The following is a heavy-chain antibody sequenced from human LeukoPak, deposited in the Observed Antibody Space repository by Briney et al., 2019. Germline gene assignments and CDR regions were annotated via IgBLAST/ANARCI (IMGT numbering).Heavy chain of an antibody. CDR3: AKDLGTTVTPDAFDI. V-gene: IGHV3-11*04. CDR2: ISSSGSTI. D-gene: IGHD4-17*01. Sequence: GGSLRLSCAASGFTFSDYNMRWIRQAPGKGLEWVSYISSSGSTIYYADSVKGRFTISRDNAKNSLYLQMNSLRAEDTAVYYCAKDLGTTVTPDAFDIWGQGTMVTVSS. J-gene: IGHJ3*02. CDR1: GFTFSDYN.